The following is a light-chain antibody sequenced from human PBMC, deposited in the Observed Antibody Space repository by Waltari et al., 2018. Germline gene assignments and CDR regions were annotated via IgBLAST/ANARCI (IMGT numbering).Light chain of an antibody. Sequence: SYVLTQPPSVAAAPGETARVTCGGNNIERKSGHWYQQKPGQAPVLVISYDSDRPSGIPERFSGSNSGDTATLTISRVEAGDEADYYCQVWDANTDPGVFGTGTEVTVL. CDR1: NIERKS. J-gene: IGLJ1*01. CDR2: YDS. CDR3: QVWDANTDPGV. V-gene: IGLV3-21*01.